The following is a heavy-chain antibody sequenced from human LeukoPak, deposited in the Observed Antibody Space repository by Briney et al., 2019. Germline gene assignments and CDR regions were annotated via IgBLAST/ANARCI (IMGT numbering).Heavy chain of an antibody. CDR1: GYTFTSYY. Sequence: GASVKVSCKASGYTFTSYYMHWVRQAPGQGLEWMGIINPSGGSTSYAQKFQGRVTMTRDTSTSTGYMELSSLRSEDTAVYYCARAGTGEGYFDYWGQGTLVTVSS. D-gene: IGHD7-27*01. V-gene: IGHV1-46*01. J-gene: IGHJ4*02. CDR3: ARAGTGEGYFDY. CDR2: INPSGGST.